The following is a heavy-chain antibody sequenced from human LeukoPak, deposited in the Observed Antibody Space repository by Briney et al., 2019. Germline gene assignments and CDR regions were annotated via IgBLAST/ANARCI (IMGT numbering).Heavy chain of an antibody. CDR1: GFSVRNNY. J-gene: IGHJ4*02. D-gene: IGHD3-22*01. Sequence: GGSLRLSCSASGFSVRNNYMSWVRQAPGEGLEFVSIIYAGGSTYYADSVKGRFTISRDKSKNTLYLQMNSLRGEDTAVYYCAKEGYYYYDSSGYPRLFDYWGQGTLVTVSS. CDR2: IYAGGST. CDR3: AKEGYYYYDSSGYPRLFDY. V-gene: IGHV3-53*01.